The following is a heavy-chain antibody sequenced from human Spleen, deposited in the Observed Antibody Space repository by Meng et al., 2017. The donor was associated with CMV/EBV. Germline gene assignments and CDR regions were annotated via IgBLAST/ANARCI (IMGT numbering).Heavy chain of an antibody. CDR3: VRVEDNGVYGMDV. V-gene: IGHV1-2*06. Sequence: ASVKVSCKASGYTFTAHYFHWVRQAPGQGLEWMGRINPNTGVTNYAQKFQGRVTMTRDTSISTAYMELSRLRSDGTAVYYCVRVEDNGVYGMDVWGQGTTVTVSS. CDR2: INPNTGVT. J-gene: IGHJ6*02. CDR1: GYTFTAHY. D-gene: IGHD2-8*01.